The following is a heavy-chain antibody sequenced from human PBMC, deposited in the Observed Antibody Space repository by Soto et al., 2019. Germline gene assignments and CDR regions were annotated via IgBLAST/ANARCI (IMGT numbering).Heavy chain of an antibody. CDR1: GGSISSYY. V-gene: IGHV4-59*08. CDR3: ARLRGITGTPGYFDY. CDR2: IYYSGST. Sequence: SETLSLTCTVSGGSISSYYWSWIRQPPGKGLEWIGYIYYSGSTNYNPSLKSRVTISVDTSKNQFSLKLSSVTAADTAVYYCARLRGITGTPGYFDYWGQGTLVTVSS. J-gene: IGHJ4*02. D-gene: IGHD1-20*01.